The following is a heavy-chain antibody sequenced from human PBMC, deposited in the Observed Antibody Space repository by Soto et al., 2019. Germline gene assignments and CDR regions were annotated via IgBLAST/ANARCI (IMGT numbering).Heavy chain of an antibody. J-gene: IGHJ6*02. CDR3: AREGPPRSGYWYYGMDV. D-gene: IGHD3-22*01. CDR1: GGSISSGDYY. CDR2: IYYSGST. Sequence: SETLSLTCTVSGGSISSGDYYWSWIRQPPGKGLEWIGYIYYSGSTYYNPSLKSRVTISVDTSRNQFSLKLSCVTAADTAVYYCAREGPPRSGYWYYGMDVWGQGTTVTVSS. V-gene: IGHV4-30-4*01.